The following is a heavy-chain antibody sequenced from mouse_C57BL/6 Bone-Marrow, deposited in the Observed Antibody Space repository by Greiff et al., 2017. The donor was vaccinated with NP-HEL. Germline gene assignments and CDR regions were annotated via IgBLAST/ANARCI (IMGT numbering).Heavy chain of an antibody. CDR2: ISYDGSN. CDR3: ARDLYYGNYYAMDY. Sequence: EVQLQESGPGLVKPSQSLSLTCSVTGYSITSGYYWNWIRQFPGNKLEWMGYISYDGSNNYNPSLKNRISITRDTSKNQFFLKLNSVTTEDTATYYCARDLYYGNYYAMDYWGQGTSVTVSS. J-gene: IGHJ4*01. V-gene: IGHV3-6*01. D-gene: IGHD2-1*01. CDR1: GYSITSGYY.